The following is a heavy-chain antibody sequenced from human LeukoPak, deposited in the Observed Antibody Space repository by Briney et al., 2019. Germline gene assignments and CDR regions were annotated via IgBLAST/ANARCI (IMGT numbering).Heavy chain of an antibody. CDR3: AKDGTYYDILTGYYFDY. CDR1: GCTFNNYA. J-gene: IGHJ4*02. CDR2: INRNSGSI. D-gene: IGHD3-9*01. Sequence: GGSLTLSCPASGCTFNNYAFYWVRQPQGKGLDGVSGINRNSGSIGYADSVKGRFTISRDNAKNSLYLQMNSLRAEDTALYYCAKDGTYYDILTGYYFDYWGQGTLVTVSS. V-gene: IGHV3-9*01.